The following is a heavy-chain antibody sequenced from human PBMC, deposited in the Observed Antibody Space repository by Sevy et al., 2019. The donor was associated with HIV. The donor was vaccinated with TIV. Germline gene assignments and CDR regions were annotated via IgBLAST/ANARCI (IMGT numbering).Heavy chain of an antibody. V-gene: IGHV5-51*01. D-gene: IGHD6-13*01. CDR3: ARPSSGYSGNCFDY. J-gene: IGHJ4*02. CDR1: GYSFINFW. Sequence: GESLKISCKGSGYSFINFWIGWVRQMPGKGLEWMGIIYPGDSDTRYSPSFQGQVTISVDKSISTAYLQWGSLKASDTATYYCARPSSGYSGNCFDYWGQGTLVTVSS. CDR2: IYPGDSDT.